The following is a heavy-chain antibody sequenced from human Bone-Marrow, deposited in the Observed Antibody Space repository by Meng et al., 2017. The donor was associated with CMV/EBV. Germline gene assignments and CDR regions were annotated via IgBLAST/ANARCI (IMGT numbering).Heavy chain of an antibody. V-gene: IGHV1-69*10. J-gene: IGHJ4*02. CDR1: GGTFSSYA. CDR3: ARDQSGSYFY. Sequence: SVKVSCKASGGTFSSYAISWVRQAPGQGLEWMGAIIPILGIANYPQKFQGRVTMTRDTSISTAYMELSRLRSDDTAVYYCARDQSGSYFYWGQGTLVTVSS. D-gene: IGHD1-26*01. CDR2: IIPILGIA.